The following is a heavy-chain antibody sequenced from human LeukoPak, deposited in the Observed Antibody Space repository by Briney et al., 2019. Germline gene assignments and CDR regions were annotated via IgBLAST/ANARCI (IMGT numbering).Heavy chain of an antibody. J-gene: IGHJ6*02. CDR2: INPNSGGT. D-gene: IGHD3-22*01. CDR1: GYTFTGYY. Sequence: GASVKVSCKASGYTFTGYYMHWVRQAPGPGLEWMGWINPNSGGTNYAQKFQGRVTMTRDTSISTAYMEPSRLRSDDTAVYYCARVFDSSGYSKTPYYGMDVWGQGTTVTVSS. V-gene: IGHV1-2*02. CDR3: ARVFDSSGYSKTPYYGMDV.